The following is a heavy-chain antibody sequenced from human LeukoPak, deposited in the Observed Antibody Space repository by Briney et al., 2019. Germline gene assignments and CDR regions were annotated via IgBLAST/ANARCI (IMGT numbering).Heavy chain of an antibody. Sequence: GGSLRLSCAASGFTFSNAWMNWVRQAPGKGLEWVGRIKSKTDGGTTDYAAPVKGKFTISRDDSKNTLYLEMNSLKTEDTAVYYCAKDKSRGAAARDSRLDYWGQGTLVTVSS. D-gene: IGHD6-13*01. J-gene: IGHJ4*02. CDR1: GFTFSNAW. V-gene: IGHV3-15*01. CDR3: AKDKSRGAAARDSRLDY. CDR2: IKSKTDGGTT.